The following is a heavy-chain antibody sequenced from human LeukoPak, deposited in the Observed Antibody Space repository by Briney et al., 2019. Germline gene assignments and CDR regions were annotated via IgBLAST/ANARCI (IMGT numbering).Heavy chain of an antibody. J-gene: IGHJ5*02. Sequence: PGGSLRLSCAASGFTFDDYAMHWVRQAPWKGLEWVSGISWNSGSIGYADSVKGRFTISRDNAKNSLYLQMNSLRAEDTALYYCAKAPGITMVRGVSWFDPWGQGTLVTVSS. CDR2: ISWNSGSI. V-gene: IGHV3-9*01. CDR1: GFTFDDYA. CDR3: AKAPGITMVRGVSWFDP. D-gene: IGHD3-10*01.